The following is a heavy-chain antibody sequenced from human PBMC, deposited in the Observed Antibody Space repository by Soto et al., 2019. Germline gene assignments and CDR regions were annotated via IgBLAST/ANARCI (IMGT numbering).Heavy chain of an antibody. Sequence: QVQLVESGGGVVQPGRSLRLSCAASGFTFSSYGMHWVRQAPGKGLEWVAVISYDGSNKYYADSVKGRFTISRDNSKNTLYLQMNSLRAEDTAVYYCAKAPSIDYGDLSWFDPWGQGTLVTVSS. CDR2: ISYDGSNK. V-gene: IGHV3-30*18. CDR3: AKAPSIDYGDLSWFDP. D-gene: IGHD4-17*01. J-gene: IGHJ5*02. CDR1: GFTFSSYG.